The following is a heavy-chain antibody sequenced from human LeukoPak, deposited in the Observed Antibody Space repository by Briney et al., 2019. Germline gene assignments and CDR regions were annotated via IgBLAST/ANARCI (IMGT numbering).Heavy chain of an antibody. CDR3: ARDNGFSLFDT. Sequence: GGSLRLSCAASGFTITPYWMHWVRQAPGKGLVWVSRINSDGYSTNYADSVKGRFTISRDNAKNTLYLQMNSLGADDTAVYYCARDNGFSLFDTWGPGTLVTVSS. J-gene: IGHJ5*02. CDR1: GFTITPYW. V-gene: IGHV3-74*01. D-gene: IGHD5-18*01. CDR2: INSDGYST.